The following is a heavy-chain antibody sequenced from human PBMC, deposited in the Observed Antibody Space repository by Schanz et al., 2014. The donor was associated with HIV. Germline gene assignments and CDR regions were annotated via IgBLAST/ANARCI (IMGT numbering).Heavy chain of an antibody. CDR2: ISASGAST. D-gene: IGHD2-15*01. V-gene: IGHV3-23*04. CDR3: AKGGRDILSYYGMDV. J-gene: IGHJ6*02. CDR1: GFIFNSYA. Sequence: EVQLVESGGGLVQPGRSLRLSCAASGFIFNSYAMSWVRQAPGKGLEWVSTISASGASTFYADSVKGRFTISRDNSKNTLYLQMNSLRAEDTAVYYCAKGGRDILSYYGMDVWGQGTTVTVSS.